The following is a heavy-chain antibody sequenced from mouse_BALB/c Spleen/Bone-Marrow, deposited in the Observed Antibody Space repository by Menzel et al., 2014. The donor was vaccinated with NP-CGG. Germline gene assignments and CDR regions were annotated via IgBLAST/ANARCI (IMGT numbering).Heavy chain of an antibody. CDR3: AREPHYYAMDY. Sequence: VQGVESGPGLVSPSQSLSITCTVSGFSLTGYGVNWVRQPPGKDLEWLGMIWGDGSTDYNSALKSRLSISKDNSKSQVFLKMNSLQTDDTARYYCAREPHYYAMDYWGQGTSVTVSS. J-gene: IGHJ4*01. CDR1: GFSLTGYG. CDR2: IWGDGST. V-gene: IGHV2-6-7*01.